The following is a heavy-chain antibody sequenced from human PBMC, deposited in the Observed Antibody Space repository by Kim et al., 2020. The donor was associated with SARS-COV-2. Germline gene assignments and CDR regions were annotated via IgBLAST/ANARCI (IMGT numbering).Heavy chain of an antibody. CDR3: AREGGGSSWTSFDY. V-gene: IGHV3-53*01. Sequence: GGSLRLSCAASGFTVSSNYMSWVRQAPGKGLEWVSVIYSGGSTYYADSVKGRFTISRDNSKNTLYLQMNSLRAEDTAVYYCAREGGGSSWTSFDYWGQGTLVTVSS. J-gene: IGHJ4*02. CDR1: GFTVSSNY. D-gene: IGHD6-13*01. CDR2: IYSGGST.